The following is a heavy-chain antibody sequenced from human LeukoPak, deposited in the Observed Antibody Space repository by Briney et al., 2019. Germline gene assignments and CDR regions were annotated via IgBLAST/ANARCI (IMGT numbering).Heavy chain of an antibody. CDR2: INAGNGNT. CDR1: GYTFTSYA. Sequence: ASVKVSCKASGYTFTSYAMHWVRQAPGQRLEWMGWINAGNGNTKYSQEFQGRVTITRDTSTSTAYMELSSLRSEDTAVYYCAYSGSYNYYYYYYMDVWGKGTTVTISS. CDR3: AYSGSYNYYYYYYMDV. D-gene: IGHD1-26*01. J-gene: IGHJ6*03. V-gene: IGHV1-3*03.